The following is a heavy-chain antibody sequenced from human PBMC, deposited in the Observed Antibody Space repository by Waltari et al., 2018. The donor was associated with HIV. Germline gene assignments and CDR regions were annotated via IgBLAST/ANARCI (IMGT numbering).Heavy chain of an antibody. J-gene: IGHJ5*02. CDR2: IYYSGST. V-gene: IGHV4-39*01. D-gene: IGHD1-26*01. Sequence: QLQLQESGPGLVKPSETLSLTCTVSGGSISSSSYYWGWIRQPPGKGLEWIGSIYYSGSTYYNPSLKSRVTISVDTSKIQFSLKLSSVTAADTAVYYCARLPRSYSGSYSGWFDPWGQGTLVTVSS. CDR3: ARLPRSYSGSYSGWFDP. CDR1: GGSISSSSYY.